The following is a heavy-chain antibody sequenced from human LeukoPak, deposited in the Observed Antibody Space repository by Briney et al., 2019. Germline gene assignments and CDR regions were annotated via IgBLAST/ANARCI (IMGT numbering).Heavy chain of an antibody. CDR1: GGTSSSYV. D-gene: IGHD3-22*01. Sequence: SVKVSCKASGGTSSSYVINWVRQAPGQGLEWMGGIIPIFGTANYAQKFQGRVTITADESTNTAYMELSSLRSEDTAVYHCARGESSGYFYYGDFYFDYWGQGTLVTVSS. V-gene: IGHV1-69*13. CDR3: ARGESSGYFYYGDFYFDY. CDR2: IIPIFGTA. J-gene: IGHJ4*02.